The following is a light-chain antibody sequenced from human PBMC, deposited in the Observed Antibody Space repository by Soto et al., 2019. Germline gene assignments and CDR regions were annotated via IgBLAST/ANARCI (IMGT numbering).Light chain of an antibody. Sequence: EMVLTQSPGTLSLSPGERATLSCRASQRGSGSYLAWYQQRPGQAPRLLISGASSRATGIPDRFGGSGSWTDFTLTIGTLESEDFAVYYCKHYGYSPGLTFGGATKVQIK. CDR2: GAS. V-gene: IGKV3-20*01. J-gene: IGKJ4*01. CDR3: KHYGYSPGLT. CDR1: QRGSGSY.